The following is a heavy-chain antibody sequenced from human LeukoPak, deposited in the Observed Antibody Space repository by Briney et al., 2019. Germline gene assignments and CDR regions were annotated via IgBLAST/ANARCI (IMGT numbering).Heavy chain of an antibody. Sequence: GGSLRLSCAASGFTFSSYSMNWVRQAPGKGLEWVSSISSSSYIYYADSVKGRFTISGDNAKNSLYLQMNSLRAEDTAVYYCARCGLGYCSGGSCYDDAFDIWGQGTMVTVPS. CDR2: ISSSSYI. D-gene: IGHD2-15*01. J-gene: IGHJ3*02. V-gene: IGHV3-21*01. CDR1: GFTFSSYS. CDR3: ARCGLGYCSGGSCYDDAFDI.